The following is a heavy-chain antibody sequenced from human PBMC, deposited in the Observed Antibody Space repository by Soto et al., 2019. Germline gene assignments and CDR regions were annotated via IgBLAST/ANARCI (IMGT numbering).Heavy chain of an antibody. V-gene: IGHV3-33*01. D-gene: IGHD3-10*01. CDR2: IWYNGSNI. CDR3: ARGKLRLDY. Sequence: GGSLRLSCAASGFTFSSYGMHWVRQAPGKGLEWVAVIWYNGSNIYYADSVKGRFTISRDNSKNTLYLQMNSLRAEDTAVYYCARGKLRLDYWGQGTLVTVSS. J-gene: IGHJ4*02. CDR1: GFTFSSYG.